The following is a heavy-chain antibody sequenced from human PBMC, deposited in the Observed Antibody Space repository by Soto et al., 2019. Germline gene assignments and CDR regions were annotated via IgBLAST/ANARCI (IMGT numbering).Heavy chain of an antibody. Sequence: GASVEGYCKASGYTFTAFYMNWVRQAPGQGIEWTGSINPNTGVTRHAQKFQDRVTMTRDTSINTAYMELTRLTSDDTAVYYCTTLRLHPWGQGTLVTV. D-gene: IGHD2-15*01. V-gene: IGHV1-2*02. CDR1: GYTFTAFY. CDR3: TTLRLHP. CDR2: INPNTGVT. J-gene: IGHJ5*02.